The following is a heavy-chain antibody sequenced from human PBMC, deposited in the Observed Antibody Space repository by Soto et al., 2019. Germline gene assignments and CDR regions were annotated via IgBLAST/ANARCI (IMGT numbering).Heavy chain of an antibody. CDR1: GFTFSSYA. CDR2: IGGSGGST. Sequence: EVPLLESGGGLVQPGGSLRLSCAASGFTFSSYAMTWVRQAPGKGLEWVSAIGGSGGSTYYADSVKGRFTISRDNSKNTLYLQMNSLRAEDTAVYYCANRDVYYGSGSYVYWGQGTLVTVSS. V-gene: IGHV3-23*01. D-gene: IGHD3-10*01. CDR3: ANRDVYYGSGSYVY. J-gene: IGHJ4*02.